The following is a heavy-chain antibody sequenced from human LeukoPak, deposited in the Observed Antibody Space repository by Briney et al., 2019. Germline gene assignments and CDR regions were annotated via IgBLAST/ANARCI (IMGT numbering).Heavy chain of an antibody. CDR3: TRGRNSACDY. CDR2: TYYASQWSN. D-gene: IGHD1-14*01. V-gene: IGHV6-1*01. Sequence: SQTLSLTCAISGDSVSSSGVAWNWIRQSPSRGLEWLGRTYYASQWSNEYALSVKSRITINPDTSKNQFSLQLNSVTPEDTDVYYCTRGRNSACDYWGQGTLVTVSS. J-gene: IGHJ4*02. CDR1: GDSVSSSGVA.